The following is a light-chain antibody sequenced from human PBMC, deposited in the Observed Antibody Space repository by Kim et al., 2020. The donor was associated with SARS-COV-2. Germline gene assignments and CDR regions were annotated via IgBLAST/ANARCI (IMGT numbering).Light chain of an antibody. Sequence: EIVMTQSPATLSVSPGERATLSCRASQSVSINLAWYQQKPGQAPRVLIYDASTRAPGIPARFSAGGSGTDFTLTISSLQSEDFALYYCQQYYNWPPWTFGQGTKVDIK. J-gene: IGKJ1*01. CDR1: QSVSIN. CDR2: DAS. V-gene: IGKV3-15*01. CDR3: QQYYNWPPWT.